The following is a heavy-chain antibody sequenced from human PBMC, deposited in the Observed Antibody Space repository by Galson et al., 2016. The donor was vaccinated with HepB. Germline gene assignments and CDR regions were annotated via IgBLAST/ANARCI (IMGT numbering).Heavy chain of an antibody. J-gene: IGHJ4*02. Sequence: SLRLSCAASGFSFNTSSMHWVRQAPGKGLEWVAAITSAGDKQYYTDSVRGRFTISRDNSYNMMYLQMNSLRPEDTSVYYCARDALGRGSGSYSAFDYWGQGTLVAVSS. CDR3: ARDALGRGSGSYSAFDY. CDR1: GFSFNTSS. CDR2: ITSAGDKQ. D-gene: IGHD1-26*01. V-gene: IGHV3-30*04.